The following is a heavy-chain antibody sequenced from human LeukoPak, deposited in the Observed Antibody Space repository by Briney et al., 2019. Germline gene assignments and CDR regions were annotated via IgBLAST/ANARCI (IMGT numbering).Heavy chain of an antibody. V-gene: IGHV4-34*01. CDR3: ARGGTGGIVRWLLLGRDFDY. D-gene: IGHD3-22*01. CDR2: INHSGST. J-gene: IGHJ4*02. Sequence: PSETLSLTCAVSGYSISSGYYWSWIRQPPGKALEWIGEINHSGSTNYNPSLKSRVTISVDTSKNQFSLKLSSVTAADTAVYYCARGGTGGIVRWLLLGRDFDYWGQGTLVTVSS. CDR1: GYSISSGYY.